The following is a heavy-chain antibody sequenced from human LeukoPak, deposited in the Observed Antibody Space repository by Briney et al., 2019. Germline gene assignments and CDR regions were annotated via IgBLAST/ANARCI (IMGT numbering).Heavy chain of an antibody. D-gene: IGHD6-6*01. Sequence: GGSLRLSCAASGFTFSSYSMNWVRQAPGKGLEWVSSISSSSSYIYYADSVKGRFTISRDNAKNSLYLQMYSLRAEDTAVYYCARGLGSSSSSDAFDIWGQGTMVTVSS. CDR1: GFTFSSYS. V-gene: IGHV3-21*01. J-gene: IGHJ3*02. CDR2: ISSSSSYI. CDR3: ARGLGSSSSSDAFDI.